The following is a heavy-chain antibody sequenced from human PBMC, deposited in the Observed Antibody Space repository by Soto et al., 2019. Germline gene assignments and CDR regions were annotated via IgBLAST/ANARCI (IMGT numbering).Heavy chain of an antibody. V-gene: IGHV3-53*01. J-gene: IGHJ6*02. Sequence: HPGGSLRLSCAASGFTVSSNYMSWVRQAPGKGLEWVSVIYSGGSTYYADSVKGRFTISRDNSKNTLYLQMNSLRAEDTAVYYCAREAYVGFLEWSRRLDVWGQGTTVTVSS. CDR1: GFTVSSNY. D-gene: IGHD3-3*01. CDR2: IYSGGST. CDR3: AREAYVGFLEWSRRLDV.